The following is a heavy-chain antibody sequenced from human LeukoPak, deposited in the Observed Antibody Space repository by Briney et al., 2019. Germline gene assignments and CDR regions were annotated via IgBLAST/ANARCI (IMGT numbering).Heavy chain of an antibody. CDR3: ASSPQVATLDY. CDR2: ISSSSSTI. D-gene: IGHD5-12*01. J-gene: IGHJ4*02. V-gene: IGHV3-48*04. Sequence: GGSLRLSCEVSGFPFTLYNMNWVRQAPGKGLEWVSYISSSSSTIYYADSVKGRFTISRDNAKNSLYLQMNSLRAEDTAVYYCASSPQVATLDYWGQGTLVTVSS. CDR1: GFPFTLYN.